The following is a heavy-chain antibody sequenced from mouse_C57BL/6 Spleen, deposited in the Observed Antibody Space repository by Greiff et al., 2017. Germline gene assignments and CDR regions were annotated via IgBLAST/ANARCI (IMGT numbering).Heavy chain of an antibody. CDR3: ANYGNSYYFDY. CDR2: IYPRSGNT. D-gene: IGHD2-1*01. J-gene: IGHJ2*01. CDR1: GYTFTDYY. V-gene: IGHV1-81*01. Sequence: QVQLQQSGAELVRPGASVKLSCKASGYTFTDYYINWVKQRPGQGLEWIGEIYPRSGNTYYNEKFKGKATLTADKSSSTAYMELRSLTSEDSAVYFCANYGNSYYFDYWGQGTTLTVSS.